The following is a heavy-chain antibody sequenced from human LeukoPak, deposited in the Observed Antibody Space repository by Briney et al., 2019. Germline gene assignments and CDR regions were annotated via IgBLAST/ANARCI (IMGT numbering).Heavy chain of an antibody. CDR2: MTNSGNTI. CDR1: GFTFSSYA. CDR3: ARGLWFGDLFDY. V-gene: IGHV3-11*01. J-gene: IGHJ4*02. Sequence: GGSLRLSCAASGFTFSSYAMSWIRQAPGKGLEWVSHMTNSGNTIYYVDSVKGRFTISRDNAKNSLYLQMNSLRAEDTAVYYCARGLWFGDLFDYWGQGTLVTVSS. D-gene: IGHD3-10*01.